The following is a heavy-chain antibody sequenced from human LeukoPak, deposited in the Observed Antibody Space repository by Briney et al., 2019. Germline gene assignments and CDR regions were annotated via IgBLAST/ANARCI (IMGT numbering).Heavy chain of an antibody. Sequence: GGSLRLPCEGPGFTVREYWMGWVRQAPGKGLEGGANINPSGRDTFYVDSVKGRLTIFRDKVKKSTFLQMNSLRVEETGFYFCVRWGVSAGMQDWGQGTLVTVSS. J-gene: IGHJ4*02. D-gene: IGHD2-2*01. CDR2: INPSGRDT. CDR1: GFTVREYW. V-gene: IGHV3-7*01. CDR3: VRWGVSAGMQD.